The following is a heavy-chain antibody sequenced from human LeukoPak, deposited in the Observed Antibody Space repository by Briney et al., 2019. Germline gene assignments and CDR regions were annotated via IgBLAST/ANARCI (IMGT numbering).Heavy chain of an antibody. CDR1: GYTFTSYG. CDR2: ISAYNGNT. D-gene: IGHD4-11*01. J-gene: IGHJ3*02. CDR3: AIQRDAFDI. V-gene: IGHV1-18*01. Sequence: ASVKVSCKASGYTFTSYGISWVRQAPGQGLEWMGWISAYNGNTNYAQKLQGRVTMTTDTSTSTAYMELRSLRSEDTGVYFCAIQRDAFDIWGQGTMVTVSS.